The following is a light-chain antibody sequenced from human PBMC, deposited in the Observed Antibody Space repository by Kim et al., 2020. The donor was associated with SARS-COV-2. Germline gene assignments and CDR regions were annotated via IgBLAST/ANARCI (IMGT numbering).Light chain of an antibody. CDR2: ENT. Sequence: QSALTQPPSVSGAPGQRVTISCTGTSSNFGAGYDELWYQQLPGAAPRLLIYENTNRPSGVPARFSGSKSGTSASLVITGLQPEDEGDYYCQSYDNTLSGSEVFGGGTKVTVL. J-gene: IGLJ2*01. CDR1: SSNFGAGYD. V-gene: IGLV1-40*01. CDR3: QSYDNTLSGSEV.